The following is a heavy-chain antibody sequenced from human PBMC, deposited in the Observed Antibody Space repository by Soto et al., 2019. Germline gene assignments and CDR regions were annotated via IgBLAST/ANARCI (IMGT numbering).Heavy chain of an antibody. D-gene: IGHD4-4*01. CDR1: GGYINTYD. V-gene: IGHV4-59*01. J-gene: IGHJ4*02. Sequence: SQTLSLTWSVSGGYINTYDWSWIRQPPGKELEWIGYIYYSGSTNYNPSLKSRVTISIDTSKNQFSLTLNSVTAADTAMYYCATFYSNYVFDYWGQGTLVTVSS. CDR2: IYYSGST. CDR3: ATFYSNYVFDY.